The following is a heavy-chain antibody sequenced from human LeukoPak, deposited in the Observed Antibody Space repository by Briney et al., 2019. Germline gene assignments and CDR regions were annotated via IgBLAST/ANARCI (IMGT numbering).Heavy chain of an antibody. CDR3: ASTTRGGTYYYYMDV. D-gene: IGHD1-1*01. Sequence: GGSLRLSCAASGFTVSSNYMTWVRQAPGKGLEWVSVIYSGGSTYYADSVKGRFTVSRDNSKNTLYLQMNSLRAEDAAVYYCASTTRGGTYYYYMDVWGKGTTVTISS. J-gene: IGHJ6*03. V-gene: IGHV3-53*01. CDR2: IYSGGST. CDR1: GFTVSSNY.